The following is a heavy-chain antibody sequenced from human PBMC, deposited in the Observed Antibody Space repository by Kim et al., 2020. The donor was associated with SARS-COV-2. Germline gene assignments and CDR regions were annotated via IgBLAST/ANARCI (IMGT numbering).Heavy chain of an antibody. CDR1: GVTFRSYD. CDR2: IRNDGSNK. D-gene: IGHD3-16*01. V-gene: IGHV3-33*08. J-gene: IGHJ3*01. Sequence: GGSLRLSCAASGVTFRSYDMHWVRQAPGKGLEWVAAIRNDGSNKYYAESVKGRFTISRDSVKNTVFLQMNSLRVEDTAVYYCARDTGLGAFDDYGHGTM. CDR3: ARDTGLGAFDD.